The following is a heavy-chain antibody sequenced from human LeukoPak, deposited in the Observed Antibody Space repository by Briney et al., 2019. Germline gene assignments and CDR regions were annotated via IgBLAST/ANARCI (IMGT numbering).Heavy chain of an antibody. CDR2: ISAYNGNT. CDR3: ARTSYCGGDCYSRDNWFDP. J-gene: IGHJ5*02. V-gene: IGHV1-18*01. CDR1: GYTFTSYG. Sequence: GASVKVSCKASGYTFTSYGISWVRQAPGQGLEWMGWISAYNGNTNYAQKLQGRVTMTTDTSTSTAYMELRSLRSDDTAVYYCARTSYCGGDCYSRDNWFDPWGQGTLVTVSS. D-gene: IGHD2-21*02.